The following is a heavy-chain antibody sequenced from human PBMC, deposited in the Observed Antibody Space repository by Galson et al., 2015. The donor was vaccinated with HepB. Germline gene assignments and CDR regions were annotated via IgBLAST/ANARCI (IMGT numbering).Heavy chain of an antibody. V-gene: IGHV3-48*02. J-gene: IGHJ6*02. D-gene: IGHD3-10*01. CDR1: GFTFSSYN. CDR3: ARDRGGSGIHLSYYYGMDV. Sequence: LRLSCAASGFTFSSYNMNWVRQAPGKGLEWVSYIDVSSSIIYYGDSVKGRFTISRGNAENSLYLQMNSLRDEDTAVYYCARDRGGSGIHLSYYYGMDVWGQGTTVTVSS. CDR2: IDVSSSII.